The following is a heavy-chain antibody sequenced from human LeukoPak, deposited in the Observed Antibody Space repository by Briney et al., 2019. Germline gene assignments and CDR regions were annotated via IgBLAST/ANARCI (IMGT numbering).Heavy chain of an antibody. CDR2: IKQDGSEK. V-gene: IGHV3-7*02. CDR1: GFTFSLYW. J-gene: IGHJ4*02. D-gene: IGHD5-24*01. CDR3: ATGGGSLEKINY. Sequence: GGSLRLSSAASGFTFSLYWMSWVRQAPGKGLEWVANIKQDGSEKYYVDSVKGRFTISRDNARNSVYLQMNSLRAEDTAVYYCATGGGSLEKINYWGQGTLVTVSS.